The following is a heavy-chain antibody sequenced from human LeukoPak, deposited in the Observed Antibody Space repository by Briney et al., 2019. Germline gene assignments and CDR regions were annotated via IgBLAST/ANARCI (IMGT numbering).Heavy chain of an antibody. CDR2: ISSSDTYI. CDR3: AKVAIMAVAGTPDY. D-gene: IGHD6-19*01. Sequence: PGGSLRLSCAASGFTFSSYSMNWVRQAPGKGLEWVSSISSSDTYIYHADSVKGRFTISRDNAKNTLYLQMNSLRAEDTAVYHCAKVAIMAVAGTPDYWGQGTLVTVSS. V-gene: IGHV3-21*04. CDR1: GFTFSSYS. J-gene: IGHJ4*02.